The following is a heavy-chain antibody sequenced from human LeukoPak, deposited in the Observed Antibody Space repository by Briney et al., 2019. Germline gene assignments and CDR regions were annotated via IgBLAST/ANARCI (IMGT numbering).Heavy chain of an antibody. V-gene: IGHV3-23*01. J-gene: IGHJ6*03. CDR3: AKNGDRGAYCSGGSCYPYYYYNMDV. Sequence: PGGSLRLSCAASGFTFSSYAMSWVRQAPGKGLEWVSGISPDGATTYYAGSVEGRFTISRDNSKNTLYLQMNSLRAEDTAIYYCAKNGDRGAYCSGGSCYPYYYYNMDVWGKGTTVTISS. D-gene: IGHD2-15*01. CDR2: ISPDGATT. CDR1: GFTFSSYA.